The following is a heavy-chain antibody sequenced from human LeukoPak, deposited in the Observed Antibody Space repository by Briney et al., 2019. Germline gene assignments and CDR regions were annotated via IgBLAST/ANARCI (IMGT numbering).Heavy chain of an antibody. CDR1: GFTFTDTY. CDR3: ARIAAADY. Sequence: GGSLRLSCAVSGFTFTDTYMTSIRQAPGKGLESLSYISPSGTDISYADSVKGRFTISRDNTKESLYLQMNSLRAEDTAVYYCARIAAADYWGQGTLVTVSS. CDR2: ISPSGTDI. J-gene: IGHJ4*02. V-gene: IGHV3-11*04. D-gene: IGHD6-13*01.